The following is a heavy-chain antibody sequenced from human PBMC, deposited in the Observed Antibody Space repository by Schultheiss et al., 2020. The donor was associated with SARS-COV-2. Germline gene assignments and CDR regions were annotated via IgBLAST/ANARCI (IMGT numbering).Heavy chain of an antibody. Sequence: GGSLRLSCAASGFTFSSYWMSWVRQAPGKGLEWVANIKQDGSEKYYVDSVKGRFTISRDNAKNSLYLQMNSLRAEDTAVYYCARDRFPGIAVAGPWGQGTLVTVSS. V-gene: IGHV3-7*01. CDR3: ARDRFPGIAVAGP. D-gene: IGHD6-19*01. J-gene: IGHJ4*02. CDR2: IKQDGSEK. CDR1: GFTFSSYW.